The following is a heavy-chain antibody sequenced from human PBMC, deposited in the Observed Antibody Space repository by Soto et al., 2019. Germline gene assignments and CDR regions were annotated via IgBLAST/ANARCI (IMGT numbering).Heavy chain of an antibody. CDR3: ARHVPYCTSSDYAYLEILFYP. Sequence: SETLSLTCTVSGDSISTSSYYWGWVRQPPGKGLEWIATFSYSGKVYSKPSLKSRVAISVHSLKNQFSLNLKSVTDADTAVYYCARHVPYCTSSDYAYLEILFYPWGRRTLVTISS. J-gene: IGHJ5*01. D-gene: IGHD2-8*01. CDR1: GDSISTSSYY. V-gene: IGHV4-39*01. CDR2: FSYSGKV.